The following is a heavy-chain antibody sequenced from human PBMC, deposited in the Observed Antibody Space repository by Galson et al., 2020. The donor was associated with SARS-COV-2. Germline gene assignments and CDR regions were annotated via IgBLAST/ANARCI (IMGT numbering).Heavy chain of an antibody. Sequence: GGSLRLSCAASGFTFSSYGMHWVRQAPGKGLEWVAVISYDGSNKYYADSVKGRFTISRDNSKNTLYLQMNSLRAEDTAVYYCAKDRGYSFNWGQGTLVTVSS. CDR3: AKDRGYSFN. D-gene: IGHD5-18*01. CDR2: ISYDGSNK. J-gene: IGHJ4*02. V-gene: IGHV3-30*18. CDR1: GFTFSSYG.